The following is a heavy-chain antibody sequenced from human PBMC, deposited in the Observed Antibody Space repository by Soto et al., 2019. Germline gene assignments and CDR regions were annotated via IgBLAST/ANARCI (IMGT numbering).Heavy chain of an antibody. CDR3: ARSFGIAVAGIHY. Sequence: GGSLRLSCAASGFTFSSYGMHWVRQAPGKGLEWVAVIWYDGSNKYYADSVKGRFTISRDNSKNTLYLQMNSLRAEDTAVYYCARSFGIAVAGIHYWGQGTLVTVSS. D-gene: IGHD6-19*01. CDR1: GFTFSSYG. J-gene: IGHJ4*02. CDR2: IWYDGSNK. V-gene: IGHV3-33*01.